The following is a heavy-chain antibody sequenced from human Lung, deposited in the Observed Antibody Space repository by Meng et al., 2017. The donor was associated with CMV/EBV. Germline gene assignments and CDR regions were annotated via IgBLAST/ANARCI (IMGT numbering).Heavy chain of an antibody. CDR2: IYYSGST. CDR1: GGPISSGGYY. J-gene: IGHJ6*02. CDR3: ASKPDYYGSGSYYYYGMDV. D-gene: IGHD3-10*01. V-gene: IGHV4-31*03. Sequence: SXTLSLXCTVSGGPISSGGYYWSWIRQHPGKGLEWIGYIYYSGSTYYNPSLKSRVTISVDTSKNQFSLKLSSVTAADTAVYYCASKPDYYGSGSYYYYGMDVWXQGTXVTVSS.